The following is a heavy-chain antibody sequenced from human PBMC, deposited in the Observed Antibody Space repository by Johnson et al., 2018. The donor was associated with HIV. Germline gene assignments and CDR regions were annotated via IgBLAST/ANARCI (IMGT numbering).Heavy chain of an antibody. CDR2: ISYDGNNK. V-gene: IGHV3-30*03. J-gene: IGHJ3*02. Sequence: QMLLVESGGGVVQPGRSLRLSCVASGFIFSSYGMHWVRQAPGKGLEWVAVISYDGNNKYYADSVKGRVTISRDNSKNTLYLQMNSLRAEDTAVYYCAAMDGSGSYWAFDIWGQGTMVTVSS. CDR3: AAMDGSGSYWAFDI. CDR1: GFIFSSYG. D-gene: IGHD3-10*01.